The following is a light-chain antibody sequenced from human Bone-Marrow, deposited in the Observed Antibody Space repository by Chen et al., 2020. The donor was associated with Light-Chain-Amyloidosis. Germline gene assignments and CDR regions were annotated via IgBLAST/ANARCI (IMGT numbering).Light chain of an antibody. V-gene: IGLV2-14*01. J-gene: IGLJ1*01. Sequence: QFALTHPPSVPGSPGQSITLPCTGTCGDVGTFNYVSWYQQHPGKAPKVMIYAVSNRPSGVSNRFSGSKSGNTASLTISGLQAEDEADYYCSSFTSSSSYVFGPGTKVTVL. CDR1: CGDVGTFNY. CDR2: AVS. CDR3: SSFTSSSSYV.